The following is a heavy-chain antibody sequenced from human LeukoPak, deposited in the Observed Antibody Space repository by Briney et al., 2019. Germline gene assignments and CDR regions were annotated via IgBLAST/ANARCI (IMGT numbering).Heavy chain of an antibody. V-gene: IGHV1-18*01. D-gene: IGHD3-10*01. CDR2: ISAYNGNT. CDR1: GYTFTSYG. Sequence: ASVKVSCKASGYTFTSYGISWVRQAPGQGLEWMGWISAYNGNTNYAQKLQGRVTMTTDTSTSTAYMELRSLRSDDTAVYYCARQSDSLWFGETFMDVWGQGTTVTVSS. J-gene: IGHJ6*02. CDR3: ARQSDSLWFGETFMDV.